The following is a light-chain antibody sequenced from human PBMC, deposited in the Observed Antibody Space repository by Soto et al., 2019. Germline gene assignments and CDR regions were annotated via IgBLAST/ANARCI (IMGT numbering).Light chain of an antibody. CDR2: AAS. V-gene: IGKV1-6*01. J-gene: IGKJ3*01. CDR3: LQDYNYPFT. Sequence: AIQMTQSPSSLSASVGDTVTITCRASQGIRFDLGWYQQKPGKAPKLLIYAASTLQSGVPSRFSGSGSGTDFTLTIISLQPEDFATYYCLQDYNYPFTFGPGTKVDVK. CDR1: QGIRFD.